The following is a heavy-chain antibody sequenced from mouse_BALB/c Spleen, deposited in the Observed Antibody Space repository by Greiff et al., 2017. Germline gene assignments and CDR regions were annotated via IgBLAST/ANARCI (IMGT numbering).Heavy chain of an antibody. Sequence: VMLVESGPGLVQPSQSLSITCTVSGFSLTSYGVHWVRQSPGKGLEWLGVIWSGGSTDYNAAFISRLSISKDNSKSQVFFKMNSLQTDDTAIYYCVRETRYYAMDYWGQGTSVTVSS. CDR3: VRETRYYAMDY. CDR1: GFSLTSYG. CDR2: IWSGGST. J-gene: IGHJ4*01. V-gene: IGHV2-2*01.